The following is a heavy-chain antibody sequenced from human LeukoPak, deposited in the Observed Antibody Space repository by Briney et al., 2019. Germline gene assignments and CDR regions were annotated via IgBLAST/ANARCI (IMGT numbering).Heavy chain of an antibody. J-gene: IGHJ4*02. D-gene: IGHD6-19*01. V-gene: IGHV3-48*01. CDR3: AREAYNSGWSGGY. Sequence: RSGGSLRLSCAASGFTFSSYSMNWVRQAPGKGLEWVSFISSSSSTIYYADSVKGRFTISRDNAKNSLYMQMNSLRAEDTAVYYCAREAYNSGWSGGYWGQGTLVTVSS. CDR1: GFTFSSYS. CDR2: ISSSSSTI.